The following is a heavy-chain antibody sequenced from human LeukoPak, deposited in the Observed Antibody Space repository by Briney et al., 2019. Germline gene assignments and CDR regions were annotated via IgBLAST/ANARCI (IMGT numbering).Heavy chain of an antibody. J-gene: IGHJ3*02. CDR3: AREGSGWYWGAFDI. CDR2: IIPIFGTA. CDR1: GGTFSSYA. V-gene: IGHV1-69*05. D-gene: IGHD6-19*01. Sequence: SVKVSCKASGGTFSSYAISWVRQAPGQGLEWMGRIIPIFGTANYAQKFQGRVTITTDESTSTAYMELSSLRSEDTAVYYCAREGSGWYWGAFDIWGQGTMVTVSS.